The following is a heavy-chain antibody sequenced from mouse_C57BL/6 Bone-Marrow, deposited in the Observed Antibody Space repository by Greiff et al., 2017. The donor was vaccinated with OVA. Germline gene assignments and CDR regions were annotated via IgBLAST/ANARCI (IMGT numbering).Heavy chain of an antibody. J-gene: IGHJ3*01. CDR3: AREDGSSVAWFAY. V-gene: IGHV5-16*01. CDR2: INYDGSST. Sequence: EVKLMESEGGLVQPGSSMKLSCTASGFTFSDYYMAWVRQVPEKGLEWVANINYDGSSTYYLDSLKSRFIISRDNAKNILYLQMSSLKSEDTATYYCAREDGSSVAWFAYWGQGTLVTVSA. D-gene: IGHD1-1*01. CDR1: GFTFSDYY.